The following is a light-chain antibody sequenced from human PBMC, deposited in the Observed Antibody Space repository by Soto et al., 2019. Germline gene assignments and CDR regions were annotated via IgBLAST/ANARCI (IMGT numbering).Light chain of an antibody. Sequence: QSALTQPTSASGSPGQSVTISCTGTSSDVGGYNSVSWYQQHPGKAPRLMISEVNKRPSGVPDRFSGSKSGNTASLTVSGLQAEDEADYYCSSYAGSNIVFGTGTKLTVL. CDR3: SSYAGSNIV. CDR2: EVN. CDR1: SSDVGGYNS. J-gene: IGLJ1*01. V-gene: IGLV2-8*01.